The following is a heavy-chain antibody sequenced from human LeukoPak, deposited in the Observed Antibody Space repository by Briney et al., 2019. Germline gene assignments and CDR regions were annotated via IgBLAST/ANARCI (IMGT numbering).Heavy chain of an antibody. Sequence: GGSLRLSCAASGFTFSSYEMNWVRQAPGKRLEWVSYISSSGSTIYYADSVKGRFTISRDNAKNSLYLQMNSLRAEDTAVYYCARLYDSSGYYSRLFDYWGQGTLVTVSS. CDR3: ARLYDSSGYYSRLFDY. CDR2: ISSSGSTI. D-gene: IGHD3-22*01. CDR1: GFTFSSYE. J-gene: IGHJ4*02. V-gene: IGHV3-48*03.